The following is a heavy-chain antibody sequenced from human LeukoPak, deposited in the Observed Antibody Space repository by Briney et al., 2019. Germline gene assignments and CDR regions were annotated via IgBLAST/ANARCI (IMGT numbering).Heavy chain of an antibody. D-gene: IGHD7-27*01. CDR3: ARGHNWGPDY. Sequence: ASVKVSCKTSGYTFTDHYFHWLRQAPGQGLEWMGWIHPKSGDTNYAERFQGRVSLTRDTSISTAYMELSSLRSDDTAVYYCARGHNWGPDYWGQGTLVSVPS. J-gene: IGHJ4*02. CDR2: IHPKSGDT. V-gene: IGHV1-2*02. CDR1: GYTFTDHY.